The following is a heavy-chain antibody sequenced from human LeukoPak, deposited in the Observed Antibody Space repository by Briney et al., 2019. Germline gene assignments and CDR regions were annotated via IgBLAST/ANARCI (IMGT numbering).Heavy chain of an antibody. D-gene: IGHD1-26*01. CDR3: ARDIGVGATFYYYGMDV. CDR2: ISGSGGSR. Sequence: PGGSLRLSCAASGFTFNSYAMSWVRQAPGKGLEWVSGISGSGGSRYYADSVKGRFTISRDNSKNTLYLQMNSLRAEDTAVYYCARDIGVGATFYYYGMDVWGQGTTVTVSS. CDR1: GFTFNSYA. J-gene: IGHJ6*02. V-gene: IGHV3-23*01.